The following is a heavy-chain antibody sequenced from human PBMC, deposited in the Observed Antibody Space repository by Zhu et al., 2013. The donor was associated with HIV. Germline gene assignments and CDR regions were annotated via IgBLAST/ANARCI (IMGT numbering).Heavy chain of an antibody. CDR3: ARELSQLKAVGATEAFDI. J-gene: IGHJ3*02. CDR1: GGTFSSYA. V-gene: IGHV1-69*01. D-gene: IGHD1-26*01. Sequence: QVQLVQSGAEVKKPGSSVKVSCKASGGTFSSYAISWVRQAPGQGLEWMGGIIPIFGTANYAQKFQGRVTITADESTSTAYMELSSLRSEDTAVYYCARELSQLKAVGATEAFDIVGQGTMVTVSS. CDR2: IIPIFGTA.